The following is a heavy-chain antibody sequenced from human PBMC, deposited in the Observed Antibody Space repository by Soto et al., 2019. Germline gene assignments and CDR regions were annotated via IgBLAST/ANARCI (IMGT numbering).Heavy chain of an antibody. J-gene: IGHJ5*02. CDR2: IWYDGSNK. D-gene: IGHD6-13*01. Sequence: PGGSLRLSCAASGFTFSSYGMHWVRQAPGKGLEWVAVIWYDGSNKYYADSVKGRFTISRDNSKNTLYLQMNSLRAEDTAVYYCARAAAGNWFAPWGQGTLVTVSS. CDR3: ARAAAGNWFAP. V-gene: IGHV3-33*01. CDR1: GFTFSSYG.